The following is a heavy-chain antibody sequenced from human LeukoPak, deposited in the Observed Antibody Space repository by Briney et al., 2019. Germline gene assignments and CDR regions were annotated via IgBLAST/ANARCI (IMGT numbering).Heavy chain of an antibody. CDR2: ISWNSGSI. CDR3: ARDSGYDYDDY. CDR1: GFTFDDYA. V-gene: IGHV3-9*01. D-gene: IGHD5-12*01. Sequence: GGSLRLSCAASGFTFDDYAMHWVRQAPGKGLEWVSGISWNSGSIGYADSVKGRFTISRDNAKNSLYLQMNSLRAEDTAVYYCARDSGYDYDDYWGQGTLVTVSS. J-gene: IGHJ4*02.